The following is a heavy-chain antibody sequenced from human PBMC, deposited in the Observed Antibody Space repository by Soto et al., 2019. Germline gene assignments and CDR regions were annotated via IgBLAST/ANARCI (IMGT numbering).Heavy chain of an antibody. D-gene: IGHD2-2*01. CDR3: ARDHLIMPAHDFFYGSDV. Sequence: GGSLRLSCEASGFIFSMYSMSWVRQTPGKGLEWVAKIPHGGVDGHYADAVKGRFTISRDNGKNSLYLQMNNLRAEDTAVYYCARDHLIMPAHDFFYGSDVWGRGATVTVSS. V-gene: IGHV3-7*03. CDR2: IPHGGVDG. J-gene: IGHJ6*02. CDR1: GFIFSMYS.